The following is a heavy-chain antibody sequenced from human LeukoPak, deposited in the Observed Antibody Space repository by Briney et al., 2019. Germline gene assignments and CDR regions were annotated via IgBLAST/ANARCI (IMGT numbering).Heavy chain of an antibody. CDR2: IYYNGST. Sequence: SETLSLTCTVSGGSISSYYWSWIRQPPGKGLGWIGYIYYNGSTNYNPSLKSRVTISVDTSKNQFSLKLSSVTAADTAVYYCARVPAAIYYFDYWGQGTLVTVSS. CDR1: GGSISSYY. J-gene: IGHJ4*02. CDR3: ARVPAAIYYFDY. V-gene: IGHV4-59*01. D-gene: IGHD2-2*01.